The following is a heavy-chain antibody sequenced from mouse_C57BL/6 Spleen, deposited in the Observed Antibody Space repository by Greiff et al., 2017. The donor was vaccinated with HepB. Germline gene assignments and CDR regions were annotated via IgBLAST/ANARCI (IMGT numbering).Heavy chain of an antibody. V-gene: IGHV1-52*01. CDR2: IDPSDSET. CDR3: ARFYYGSSYVPNWYFDV. Sequence: QVQLQQPGAELVRPGSSVKLSCKASGYTFTSYWMHWVKQRPIQGLEWIGNIDPSDSETHYNQKFKDKATLTVDKSSSTAYMQLSSLTSEDSAVYYCARFYYGSSYVPNWYFDVWGTGTTVTVSS. CDR1: GYTFTSYW. D-gene: IGHD1-1*01. J-gene: IGHJ1*03.